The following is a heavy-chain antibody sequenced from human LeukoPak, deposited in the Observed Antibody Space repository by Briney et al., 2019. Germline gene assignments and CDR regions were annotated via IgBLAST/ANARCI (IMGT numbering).Heavy chain of an antibody. D-gene: IGHD6-13*01. J-gene: IGHJ5*01. Sequence: GGSLRLSRAASGFTFSSYGMHGVRQAPGKGLEWVAVIWYDGSNKYYADSVKGRFTISRDNSKNTLYLQMNRLRAEDTAVYYCAKNLAAAVLWFDSRGQGTLVTVS. CDR3: AKNLAAAVLWFDS. CDR2: IWYDGSNK. CDR1: GFTFSSYG. V-gene: IGHV3-30*02.